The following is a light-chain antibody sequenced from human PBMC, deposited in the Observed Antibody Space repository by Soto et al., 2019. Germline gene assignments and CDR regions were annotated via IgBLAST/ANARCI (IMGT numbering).Light chain of an antibody. V-gene: IGLV2-8*01. CDR3: GSYTGSIYV. CDR1: SSDVGGYNY. J-gene: IGLJ1*01. CDR2: EVS. Sequence: QSVLTQPPSASGSPGQSVTISRTGTSSDVGGYNYVSWYQQHPGKAPKLMIYEVSKRPSGVPDRFSGSKSGNTASLTVSGLQAEDEADYYCGSYTGSIYVFGPGTKVTVL.